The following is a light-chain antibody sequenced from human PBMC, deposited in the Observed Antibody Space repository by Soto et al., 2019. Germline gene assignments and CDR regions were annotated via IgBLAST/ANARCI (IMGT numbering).Light chain of an antibody. V-gene: IGLV2-14*01. CDR3: SSYSTSSTVGI. CDR2: EVS. J-gene: IGLJ2*01. CDR1: SSDVGAYNY. Sequence: QSVLTQPASVSGSPGQSITISCTGTSSDVGAYNYVSWYHHHPGKAPKLMIYEVSNRPSGVSNRFFGSKSGNTASLTISGLQAEDEADYYCSSYSTSSTVGIFGGGTKLTVL.